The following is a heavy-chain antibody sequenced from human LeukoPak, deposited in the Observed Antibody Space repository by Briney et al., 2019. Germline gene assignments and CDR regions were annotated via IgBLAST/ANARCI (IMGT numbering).Heavy chain of an antibody. J-gene: IGHJ4*02. CDR2: IYNSGST. V-gene: IGHV4-59*08. Sequence: SETLSLTCTVSGVSISSYHWTWIRQPPGEGLEWIGHIYNSGSTNYNPSLRGRVTISVDTSKNQFSLKLSSVTAADTAVYYCARGLARYSYGHYFDYWGQGTLVTVSS. D-gene: IGHD5-18*01. CDR3: ARGLARYSYGHYFDY. CDR1: GVSISSYH.